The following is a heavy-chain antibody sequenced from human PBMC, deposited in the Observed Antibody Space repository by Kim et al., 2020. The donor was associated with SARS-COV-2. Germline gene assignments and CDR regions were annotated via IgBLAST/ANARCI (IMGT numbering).Heavy chain of an antibody. V-gene: IGHV3-74*01. D-gene: IGHD3-22*01. J-gene: IGHJ3*02. CDR3: ARPYYYDSSGYYYSAFDI. Sequence: KGRLTISRDTAKNTLYLQMNSLRAEDTAVYYCARPYYYDSSGYYYSAFDIWGQGTMVTVSS.